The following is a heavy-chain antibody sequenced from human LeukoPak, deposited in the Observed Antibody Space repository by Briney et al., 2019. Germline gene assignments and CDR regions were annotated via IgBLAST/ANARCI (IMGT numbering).Heavy chain of an antibody. Sequence: PGGSLRLSCAASGFTFSSYSMNWVRQAPGKGLEWVSSISSSSSYIYHADSVKGRFTISRDNAKNSLYLQMNSLRAEDTAVYCARSRGSGSYYGAYWGQGTLVTVSS. J-gene: IGHJ4*02. D-gene: IGHD1-26*01. V-gene: IGHV3-21*01. CDR2: ISSSSSYI. CDR3: ARSRGSGSYYGAY. CDR1: GFTFSSYS.